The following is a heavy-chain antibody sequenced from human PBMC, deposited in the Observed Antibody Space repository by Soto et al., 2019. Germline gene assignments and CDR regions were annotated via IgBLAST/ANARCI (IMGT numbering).Heavy chain of an antibody. D-gene: IGHD2-2*01. J-gene: IGHJ5*02. CDR3: ARDLMECSSTSCYAWFDP. Sequence: ASVKVSCKASGYTFTSYAMNWVRQAPGQGLEWMGWINTNTGNPTYAQGFTGRFVFSLDTSVSTAYLQICSLKAEDTAVYYCARDLMECSSTSCYAWFDPWGQGTLVTVSS. V-gene: IGHV7-4-1*01. CDR2: INTNTGNP. CDR1: GYTFTSYA.